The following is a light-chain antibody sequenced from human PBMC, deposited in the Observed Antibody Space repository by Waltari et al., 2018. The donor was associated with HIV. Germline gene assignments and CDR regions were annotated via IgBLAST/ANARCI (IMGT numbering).Light chain of an antibody. CDR2: RNN. J-gene: IGLJ3*02. CDR3: AAWDDSLSGLV. V-gene: IGLV1-47*01. Sequence: QSVLTQPPSASGTPGQRVTISCSGSSSNIGSNYGYWYQQLPGTAPKLLIYRNNQRPSGGPDRVSGSKSGTSASLAISGLRSEDEADYYCAAWDDSLSGLVFGGGTKVTVL. CDR1: SSNIGSNY.